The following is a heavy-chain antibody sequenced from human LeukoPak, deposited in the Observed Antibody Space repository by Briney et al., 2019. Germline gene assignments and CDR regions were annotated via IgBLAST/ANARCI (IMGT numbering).Heavy chain of an antibody. CDR3: ARDPDLNTGTFFDY. CDR1: GFTFSSYS. Sequence: GGSLRLSCEASGFTFSSYSMNWVRQAPGKGLEWVSSISSSSSFINYADSLRGRFTISRDNAKNSLYLQMNSLRVEDTAVYYCARDPDLNTGTFFDYWGQGTLVTVSS. CDR2: ISSSSSFI. D-gene: IGHD1-26*01. J-gene: IGHJ4*02. V-gene: IGHV3-21*06.